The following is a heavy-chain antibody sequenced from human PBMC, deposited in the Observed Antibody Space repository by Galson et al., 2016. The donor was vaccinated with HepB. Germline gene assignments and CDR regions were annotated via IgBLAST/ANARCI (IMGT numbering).Heavy chain of an antibody. CDR2: IDSDGITT. Sequence: LSCAASGFTFRSYWMYWVRQAPGKGLVWVSRIDSDGITTAYADSVKGRFTISRDNSKNTLYLQMNSLRAEDTAVYYCAKGVAGKGFDYWGQGTLVTVSS. CDR1: GFTFRSYW. V-gene: IGHV3-74*01. CDR3: AKGVAGKGFDY. J-gene: IGHJ4*02. D-gene: IGHD6-19*01.